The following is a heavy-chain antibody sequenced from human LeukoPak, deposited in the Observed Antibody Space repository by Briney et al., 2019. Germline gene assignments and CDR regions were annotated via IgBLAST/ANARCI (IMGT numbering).Heavy chain of an antibody. J-gene: IGHJ6*02. CDR3: ARTDTAMVKGTYYYYGMDV. V-gene: IGHV4-59*08. Sequence: PSETLSLTCTVSGGSISSYYWSWIRQPPGKGLEWIEYIYYSGSTNYNPSLKSRVTISVDTSKNQFSLKLSSVTAADTAVYYCARTDTAMVKGTYYYYGMDVWGQGTTVTVSS. D-gene: IGHD5-18*01. CDR1: GGSISSYY. CDR2: IYYSGST.